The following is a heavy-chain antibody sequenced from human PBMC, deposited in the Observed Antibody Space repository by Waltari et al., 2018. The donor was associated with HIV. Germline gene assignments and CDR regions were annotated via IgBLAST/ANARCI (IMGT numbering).Heavy chain of an antibody. D-gene: IGHD1-26*01. CDR2: IYPGDTGS. CDR3: ARIRVGSDDAFDI. CDR1: GYSFTSYW. V-gene: IGHV5-51*01. Sequence: DVQLVQSGAEVKKPGDSLSISCRASGYSFTSYWIAWVRQMPGQGLGWMGIIYPGDTGSKYSPSFQGQVTIPVGKSFTTAYMQWKSLKASDTAMYYCARIRVGSDDAFDIWGPGTMVTVSS. J-gene: IGHJ3*02.